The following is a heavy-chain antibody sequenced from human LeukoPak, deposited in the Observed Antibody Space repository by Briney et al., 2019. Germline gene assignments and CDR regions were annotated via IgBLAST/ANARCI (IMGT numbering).Heavy chain of an antibody. D-gene: IGHD3-10*01. CDR2: ISYDGSNT. CDR3: ARDVKTYTAGTYDY. V-gene: IGHV3-30*04. J-gene: IGHJ4*02. Sequence: PGGSLRLSCAASGFTFSSFSIHWVRQPPGKGLEWVALISYDGSNTYYADSVKGRFTIFRDNAKNSLYLQMHSLRAEDTAFYYCARDVKTYTAGTYDYWGQGTLVTVSS. CDR1: GFTFSSFS.